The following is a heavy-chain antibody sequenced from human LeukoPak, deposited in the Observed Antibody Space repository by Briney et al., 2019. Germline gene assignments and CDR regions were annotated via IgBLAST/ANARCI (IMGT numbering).Heavy chain of an antibody. CDR3: ARARPLDP. CDR2: IGSSTSAI. J-gene: IGHJ5*02. Sequence: PGGSLRLSCAASGFTFSDYSMHWVRQAPGKGLEWVAYIGSSTSAIYYTDSVKGRFTISRDNAKNSLYLQMKSLRAEDTAVYYCARARPLDPCGQGTLVTVSS. CDR1: GFTFSDYS. V-gene: IGHV3-48*01.